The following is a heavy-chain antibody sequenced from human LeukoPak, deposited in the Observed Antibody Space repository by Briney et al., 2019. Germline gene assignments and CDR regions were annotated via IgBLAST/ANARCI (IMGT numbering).Heavy chain of an antibody. CDR3: AFTRSGYFDY. V-gene: IGHV3-53*01. CDR1: GFTFSDYY. CDR2: IYSGGST. J-gene: IGHJ4*02. Sequence: GGSLRLSCAASGFTFSDYYMSWIRQAPGKGLEWVSVIYSGGSTYYADSVKGRFTVSRDNSKNTLYLQMNSLRAEDTAVYYCAFTRSGYFDYWGQGTLVTVSS. D-gene: IGHD2-15*01.